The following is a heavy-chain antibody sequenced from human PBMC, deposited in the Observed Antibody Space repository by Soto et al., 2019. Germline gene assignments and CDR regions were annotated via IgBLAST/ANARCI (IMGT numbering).Heavy chain of an antibody. Sequence: SETLSLTCTVSGGSISSSSYYWGWIRQPPGKGLEWIGSIYYSGSTYYNPSLKSRVTISVDTSKNQFSLKLSSVTAADTAVYYCARVAEAAGTIDYWGQGTLVTVSS. CDR1: GGSISSSSYY. CDR3: ARVAEAAGTIDY. J-gene: IGHJ4*02. D-gene: IGHD6-13*01. V-gene: IGHV4-39*01. CDR2: IYYSGST.